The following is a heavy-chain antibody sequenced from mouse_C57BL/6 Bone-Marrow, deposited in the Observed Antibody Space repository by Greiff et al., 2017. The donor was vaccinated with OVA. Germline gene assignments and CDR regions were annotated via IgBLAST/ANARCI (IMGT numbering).Heavy chain of an antibody. Sequence: QVQLKQSGAELVKPGASVKLSCKASGYTFTSYWMHWVKQRPGQGLEWIGMIHPNSGSTNYNEKFKSKATLTGDKSSSTAYMQLSSLTSEDSAVYYCARTPQGVLRGDWDFDVWGTGTTVTVSS. CDR3: ARTPQGVLRGDWDFDV. J-gene: IGHJ1*03. D-gene: IGHD1-1*01. CDR1: GYTFTSYW. CDR2: IHPNSGST. V-gene: IGHV1-64*01.